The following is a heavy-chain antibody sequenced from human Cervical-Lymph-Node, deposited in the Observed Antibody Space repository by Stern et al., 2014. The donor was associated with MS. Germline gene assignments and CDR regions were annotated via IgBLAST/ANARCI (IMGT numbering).Heavy chain of an antibody. CDR2: ISYDGSNQ. Sequence: VQLVESGGGVVQPGRSLRLSCAASGFTFSSYAMHWVRQAPGKGLEWLAVISYDGSNQYYADSVKGRFTVPRDNSRNTLYSQVSSLRPEDTAVYYCASKHGGELLGSFDYWGRGPLVTVSS. D-gene: IGHD1-7*01. CDR3: ASKHGGELLGSFDY. CDR1: GFTFSSYA. V-gene: IGHV3-30-3*01. J-gene: IGHJ4*02.